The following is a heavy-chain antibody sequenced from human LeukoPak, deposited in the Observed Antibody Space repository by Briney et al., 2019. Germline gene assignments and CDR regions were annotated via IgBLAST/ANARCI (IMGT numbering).Heavy chain of an antibody. J-gene: IGHJ4*01. CDR2: LNPEDGKT. D-gene: IGHD1-26*01. CDR1: GYSLTELS. CDR3: ASLYSEHYYQDY. V-gene: IGHV1-24*01. Sequence: ASVKVSCKVSGYSLTELSMHWVRQAPGKGLEWMGGLNPEDGKTIYAQKFQGRVTMTEDTSTDTAYMELSSLRSEGTAVYYCASLYSEHYYQDYWGHGTLVTVSS.